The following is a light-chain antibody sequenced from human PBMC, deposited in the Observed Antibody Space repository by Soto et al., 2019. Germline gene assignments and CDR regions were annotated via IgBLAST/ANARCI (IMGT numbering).Light chain of an antibody. J-gene: IGLJ3*02. CDR2: DVS. CDR3: CSYAGSYTLEV. V-gene: IGLV2-11*01. Sequence: QSVLTQPRSVSGSPGQSVTISCTGTNTDVGAYDYVSWYRRHPGKAPKLMIYDVSMRPSGVPDRFSGSKSGNTASLTISGLHADDEADYYCCSYAGSYTLEVFGGGTKLTVL. CDR1: NTDVGAYDY.